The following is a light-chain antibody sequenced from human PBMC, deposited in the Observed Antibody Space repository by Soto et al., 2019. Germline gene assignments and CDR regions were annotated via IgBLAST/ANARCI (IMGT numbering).Light chain of an antibody. J-gene: IGLJ1*01. CDR1: SSDVGGYNY. Sequence: QSALTQPASVSGSPGQSITISCTGTSSDVGGYNYVSWYQQHPGKAPKLMIYDVSNRPSGVSNRFSGSKSGNTASLTISGLQAEDEADYYWSSYTSNSTIYVFGSGTKATVL. V-gene: IGLV2-14*01. CDR3: SSYTSNSTIYV. CDR2: DVS.